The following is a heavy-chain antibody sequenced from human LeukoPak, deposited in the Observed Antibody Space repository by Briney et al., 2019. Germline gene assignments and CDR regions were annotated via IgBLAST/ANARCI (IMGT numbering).Heavy chain of an antibody. CDR1: GYSFTNYW. CDR2: IFPGDSDA. D-gene: IGHD5-18*01. V-gene: IGHV5-51*01. CDR3: ARRAYSYDYMDV. Sequence: GESLKIFCKGSGYSFTNYWIAWVRQMPGKGLEWMGIIFPGDSDARYSPSFQGQVTISADKSITTAYLQWNSLKASDTAMYYCARRAYSYDYMDVWGKGTTVTVSS. J-gene: IGHJ6*03.